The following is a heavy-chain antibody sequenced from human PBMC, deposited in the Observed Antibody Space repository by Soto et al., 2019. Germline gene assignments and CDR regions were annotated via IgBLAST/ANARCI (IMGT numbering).Heavy chain of an antibody. CDR3: ARDSVGDSSYFDY. Sequence: LSLTCTVSGGSISSYYWSWIRQPPGKGLEWIGYIYYSGSTNYNPSLKSRVTISVDTSKNQFSLKLSSVTAADTAVYYCARDSVGDSSYFDYWGQGTLVTVTS. V-gene: IGHV4-59*01. CDR2: IYYSGST. CDR1: GGSISSYY. J-gene: IGHJ4*02. D-gene: IGHD2-21*01.